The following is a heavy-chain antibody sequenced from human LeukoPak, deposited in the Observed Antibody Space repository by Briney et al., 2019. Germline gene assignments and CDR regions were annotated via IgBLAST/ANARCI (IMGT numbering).Heavy chain of an antibody. J-gene: IGHJ6*02. CDR1: GFTFSSYA. CDR2: ISSGGSYI. Sequence: GGSLRLSCAASGFTFSSYAMSWVRRAPGKGLEWVSSISSGGSYIYYADSVKGRFTISRDNAKNSLYLQMNSLRAEDTAVYYCARSRDNYYNAMDVWGQGTTVTVSS. D-gene: IGHD2-15*01. V-gene: IGHV3-21*01. CDR3: ARSRDNYYNAMDV.